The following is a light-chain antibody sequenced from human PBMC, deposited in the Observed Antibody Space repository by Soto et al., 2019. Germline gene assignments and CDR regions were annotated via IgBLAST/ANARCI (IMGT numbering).Light chain of an antibody. Sequence: EVVLTQPPGTLSLSPGERVTLSCRASQSVASSYLAWYQQKPGRAPRLLFYSASSRATGIPDRFSGSGSGTDFTLTISRLEPEDFAVYYCHHFGSLPETFGQGTKV. CDR2: SAS. V-gene: IGKV3-20*01. CDR1: QSVASSY. CDR3: HHFGSLPET. J-gene: IGKJ1*01.